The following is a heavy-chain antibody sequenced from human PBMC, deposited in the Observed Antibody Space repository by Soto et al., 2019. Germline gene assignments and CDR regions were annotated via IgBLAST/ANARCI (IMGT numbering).Heavy chain of an antibody. CDR2: IYPKSGGI. CDR1: GYTFSNYY. J-gene: IGHJ6*02. Sequence: ASVKVSCKASGYTFSNYYMHWVRQAPGQGLEWMGWIYPKSGGIYYAQKFQGRVTMTRDTSITTVYMELSSLRSDDTAVYYCAKVRYSSPMGYYYGMDVWGQGTTVTVSS. V-gene: IGHV1-2*02. D-gene: IGHD2-2*01. CDR3: AKVRYSSPMGYYYGMDV.